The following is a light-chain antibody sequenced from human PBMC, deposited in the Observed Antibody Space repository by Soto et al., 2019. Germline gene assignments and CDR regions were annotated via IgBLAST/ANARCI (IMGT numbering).Light chain of an antibody. V-gene: IGKV3-20*01. Sequence: EIVLTQSPGTLSLSPGETATLSCRASQTVTSYFAWYQQKPGQAPRLLIYAASSRATGIPDRFSGSGSGTDFTLPISGLEPEDFAVYYCQQYGYSPRTFGQGTKVEIK. CDR3: QQYGYSPRT. CDR1: QTVTSY. J-gene: IGKJ1*01. CDR2: AAS.